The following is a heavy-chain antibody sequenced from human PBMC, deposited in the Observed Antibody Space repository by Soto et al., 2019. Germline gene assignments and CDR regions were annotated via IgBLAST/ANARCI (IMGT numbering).Heavy chain of an antibody. CDR2: ISGDGVKT. CDR1: GFPFSSYW. V-gene: IGHV3-74*01. J-gene: IGHJ4*02. Sequence: EVQLVESGGDLVQREGSLRLSCAASGFPFSSYWMHWVRHTPGKGLDWVARISGDGVKTYYADSVTGRFTVSRDNAKNTLSLQIRGLSAEDTAVYYCAREYYGLLAGYYTDYWGQGTLVSVSS. D-gene: IGHD3-9*01. CDR3: AREYYGLLAGYYTDY.